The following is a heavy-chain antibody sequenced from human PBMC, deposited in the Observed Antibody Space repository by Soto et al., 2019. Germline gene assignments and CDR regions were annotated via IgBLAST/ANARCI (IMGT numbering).Heavy chain of an antibody. V-gene: IGHV1-69*10. Sequence: SVKVSCKASGGTFSSYTISWVRQAPGQGLEWMGGIVPILDITNYAQKFQGRVTISADKSTTTAYMELSSLRSEDTAVYYCVRDVPDYYDSSGPEGYWGQGTQVTVSS. CDR3: VRDVPDYYDSSGPEGY. J-gene: IGHJ4*02. CDR1: GGTFSSYT. CDR2: IVPILDIT. D-gene: IGHD3-22*01.